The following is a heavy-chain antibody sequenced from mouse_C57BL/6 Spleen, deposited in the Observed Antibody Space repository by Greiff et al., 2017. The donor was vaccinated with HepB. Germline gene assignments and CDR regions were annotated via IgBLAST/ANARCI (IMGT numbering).Heavy chain of an antibody. J-gene: IGHJ2*01. CDR3: ARSVGGPFDY. V-gene: IGHV1-55*01. D-gene: IGHD1-1*01. Sequence: QVQLQQPGAELVKPGASVKMSCKASGYTFTSYWITWVKQRPGQGLEWMGDIYPGSGSTNYNEKFKSKATLTVDTSSSTAYMQLSSLPSEDSAVYSCARSVGGPFDYWLQGTTLTVSS. CDR1: GYTFTSYW. CDR2: IYPGSGST.